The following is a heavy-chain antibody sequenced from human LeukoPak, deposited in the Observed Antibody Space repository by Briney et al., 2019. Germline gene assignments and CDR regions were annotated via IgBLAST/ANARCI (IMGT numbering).Heavy chain of an antibody. V-gene: IGHV1-69*13. Sequence: SVKVSCKASGGTFSSYAISWVRQAPGQGLEWMGGIIPIFGTANYAQKFQGRVTVTADESTSTAYMELSSLRSEDTAVYYCARSSSSGYYPAPYDAFDIWGQGTMVTVSS. J-gene: IGHJ3*02. CDR2: IIPIFGTA. D-gene: IGHD3-22*01. CDR3: ARSSSSGYYPAPYDAFDI. CDR1: GGTFSSYA.